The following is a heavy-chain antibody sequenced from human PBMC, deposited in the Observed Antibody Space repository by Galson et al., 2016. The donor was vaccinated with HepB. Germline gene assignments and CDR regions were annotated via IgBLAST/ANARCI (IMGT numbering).Heavy chain of an antibody. D-gene: IGHD6-19*01. J-gene: IGHJ6*03. CDR3: ATGIVVAGKYYYHYMDV. CDR2: IYSNEDT. V-gene: IGHV4-39*01. Sequence: ETLSLTCIVSGGSISSDYYWGWIRQPPGRGLEWIGSIYSNEDTFYNPSLKRRVTISVDTPKNQFSLRLDSVTAADTGLYYCATGIVVAGKYYYHYMDVWGKGTTVTVSS. CDR1: GGSISSDYY.